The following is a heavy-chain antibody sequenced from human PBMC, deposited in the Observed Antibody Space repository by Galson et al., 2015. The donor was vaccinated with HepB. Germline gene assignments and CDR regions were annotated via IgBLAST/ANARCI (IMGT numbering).Heavy chain of an antibody. CDR1: GYTFTGYY. CDR2: INPNSGGT. D-gene: IGHD3-3*01. CDR3: ARDGSITIFGVVRSRFDP. J-gene: IGHJ5*02. Sequence: SVKVSCKASGYTFTGYYMHWVRQAPGQGLEWVGWINPNSGGTNYAQKFQGRVTMTRDTSISTAYMELSRLRSDDTAVYYCARDGSITIFGVVRSRFDPWGQGTLVTVSS. V-gene: IGHV1-2*02.